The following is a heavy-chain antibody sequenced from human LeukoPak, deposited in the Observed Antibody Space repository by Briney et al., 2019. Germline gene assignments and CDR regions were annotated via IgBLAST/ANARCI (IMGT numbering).Heavy chain of an antibody. J-gene: IGHJ4*02. CDR2: IYYSGSTWST. Sequence: SETLSLTCSVSGDSINSGLSYWAWIRQPPGKGVEWIGTIYYSGSTWSTYYNPSLKSRGTISVDTSKNQFSLNLSSLTAADTAIYYCARHLYDKTGRPLDYWGQGTLVTVSS. CDR1: GDSINSGLSY. V-gene: IGHV4-39*01. CDR3: ARHLYDKTGRPLDY. D-gene: IGHD3-9*01.